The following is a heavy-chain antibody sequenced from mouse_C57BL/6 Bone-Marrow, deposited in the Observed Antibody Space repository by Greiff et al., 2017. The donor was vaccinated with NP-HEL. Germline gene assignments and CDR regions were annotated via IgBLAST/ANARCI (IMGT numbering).Heavy chain of an antibody. CDR1: GYTFTSYW. CDR2: IDPSDSYT. Sequence: QVQLQQPGAELVMPGASVKLSCKASGYTFTSYWMHWVKQRPGQGLEWIGEIDPSDSYTNYNRKFKGKSTLTVDKSSSTAYMQLSSLTSEDSAVDYGARGSYVWYYFDYWGQGTTLTVSS. CDR3: ARGSYVWYYFDY. V-gene: IGHV1-69*01. J-gene: IGHJ2*01. D-gene: IGHD1-1*02.